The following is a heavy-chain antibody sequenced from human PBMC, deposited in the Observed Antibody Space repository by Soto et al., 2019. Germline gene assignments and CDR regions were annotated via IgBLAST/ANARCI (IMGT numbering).Heavy chain of an antibody. CDR3: ARDYYYDSSGYSYYFDY. D-gene: IGHD3-22*01. V-gene: IGHV1-69*13. Sequence: SVKVSCKASGGTFSSYAISWVRQAPGRGLEWMGGIIPIFGTANYAQKFQGRVTITADESTSTAYMELSSLRSEDTAVYYCARDYYYDSSGYSYYFDYWGQGTLVTVSS. CDR2: IIPIFGTA. CDR1: GGTFSSYA. J-gene: IGHJ4*02.